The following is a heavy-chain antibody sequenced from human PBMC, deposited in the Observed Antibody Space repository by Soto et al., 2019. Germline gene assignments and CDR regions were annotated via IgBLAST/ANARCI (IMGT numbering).Heavy chain of an antibody. CDR3: ARAGAATLSDY. CDR1: GGSISNYY. Sequence: SEPLSLTCTVSGGSISNYYWSWIRQPPGKGLEWIGYIYYSGSTNYNPSLKSRVTISVDTSKNQFSLKLSSVTAADTAVYYCARAGAATLSDYWGQGTLVTVSS. D-gene: IGHD2-15*01. CDR2: IYYSGST. J-gene: IGHJ4*02. V-gene: IGHV4-59*01.